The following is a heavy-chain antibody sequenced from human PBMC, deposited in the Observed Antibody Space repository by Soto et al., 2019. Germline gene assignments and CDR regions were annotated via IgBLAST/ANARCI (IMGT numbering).Heavy chain of an antibody. CDR3: ASALETGDY. J-gene: IGHJ4*02. V-gene: IGHV3-33*01. D-gene: IGHD3-10*01. CDR1: GFTFSNYG. Sequence: QVQLVESGGGVVQPGRSLRLSCASSGFTFSNYGMHWVRQAPGKGPEWVAVIWYDGSNKYYADSVKGRFTISRDNSKNTLSLQMNSLRAEDTAVYYCASALETGDYWGQGTLVTVSS. CDR2: IWYDGSNK.